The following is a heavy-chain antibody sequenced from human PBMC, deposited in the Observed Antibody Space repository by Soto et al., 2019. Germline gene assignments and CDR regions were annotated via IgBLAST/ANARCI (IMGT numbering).Heavy chain of an antibody. CDR2: IYYSGST. V-gene: IGHV4-59*08. CDR3: ARTNKAYYYDSSGYYYHFVFDI. CDR1: GGSISSYY. J-gene: IGHJ3*02. D-gene: IGHD3-22*01. Sequence: PSETLSLTCTVSGGSISSYYWSWIRQPPGKGLEWIGYIYYSGSTNYNPSLKSRVTISVDTSKNQFSLKLSSVTAADTAVYYCARTNKAYYYDSSGYYYHFVFDIWGQGTRVTVS.